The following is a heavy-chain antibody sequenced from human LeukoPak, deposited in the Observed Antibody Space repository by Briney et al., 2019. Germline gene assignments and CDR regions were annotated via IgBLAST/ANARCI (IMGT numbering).Heavy chain of an antibody. CDR1: GYIFTHYY. Sequence: GASVKVSCKASGYIFTHYYMHWVRQAPGQELGWMGRINPNSGGTNYAQKFQGRVTMTRDTSISTAYMELSRLRSDDTAVYYCARDGFMVRGVRPTGWFDPWGQGTLVTVSS. V-gene: IGHV1-2*06. D-gene: IGHD3-10*01. CDR2: INPNSGGT. CDR3: ARDGFMVRGVRPTGWFDP. J-gene: IGHJ5*02.